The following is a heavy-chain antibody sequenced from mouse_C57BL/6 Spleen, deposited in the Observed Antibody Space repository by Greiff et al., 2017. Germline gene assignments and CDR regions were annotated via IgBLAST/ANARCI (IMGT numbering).Heavy chain of an antibody. Sequence: QVQLQQSGPELVKPGASVKISCKATGYAFSSSWMNWVKQRPGKGLEWIGRIYPGDGDTNYNGKFKGKATLTADKSSSTAYMQLSSLTSEDSAVYFCARSDYDVGDYWGQGTTLTVSS. V-gene: IGHV1-82*01. CDR3: ARSDYDVGDY. CDR2: IYPGDGDT. CDR1: GYAFSSSW. D-gene: IGHD2-4*01. J-gene: IGHJ2*01.